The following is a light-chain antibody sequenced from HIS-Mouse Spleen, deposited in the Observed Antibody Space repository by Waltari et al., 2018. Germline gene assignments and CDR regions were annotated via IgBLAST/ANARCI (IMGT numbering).Light chain of an antibody. J-gene: IGLJ1*01. CDR3: CSYAGSSTYV. Sequence: QSALTQPASVSGSPGQSITISCTGTSSDVGSYNLVSWYQQHPGKAPNLMIYEGSKRPSVVSHRFSGSKSGTTASLTISGLQAEDEADYYCCSYAGSSTYVFGTGTKVTVL. V-gene: IGLV2-23*01. CDR1: SSDVGSYNL. CDR2: EGS.